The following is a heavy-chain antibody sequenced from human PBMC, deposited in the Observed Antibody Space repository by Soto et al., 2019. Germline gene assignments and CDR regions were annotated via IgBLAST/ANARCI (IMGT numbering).Heavy chain of an antibody. Sequence: SETLSLTCIVSGDSISSYFWTWIRQPPGKGLEWIGYIYYSGTTNYNPSLKSRVTMSVDTSKNGFSLKLSSVTAADTAVYFCARSKSSGYYIYFYSGMDVWGQGTTVTV. CDR1: GDSISSYF. CDR3: ARSKSSGYYIYFYSGMDV. V-gene: IGHV4-59*01. J-gene: IGHJ6*02. D-gene: IGHD3-22*01. CDR2: IYYSGTT.